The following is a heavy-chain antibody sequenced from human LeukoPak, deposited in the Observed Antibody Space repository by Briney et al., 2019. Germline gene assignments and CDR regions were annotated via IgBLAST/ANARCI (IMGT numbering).Heavy chain of an antibody. CDR2: INPNSGGT. CDR3: ARVRVYSYGPYYFDY. Sequence: GASVKVSCKASGYTFTGYYMHWVRQAPGQGLEWMGWINPNSGGTNYAQKFQGRVTMTRDTSISTAYMELSRLRSDDTAVYYCARVRVYSYGPYYFDYWGQGTLVTVSS. V-gene: IGHV1-2*02. J-gene: IGHJ4*02. CDR1: GYTFTGYY. D-gene: IGHD5-18*01.